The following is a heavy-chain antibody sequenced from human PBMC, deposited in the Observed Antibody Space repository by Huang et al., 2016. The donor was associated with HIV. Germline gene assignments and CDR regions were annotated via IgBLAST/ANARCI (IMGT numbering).Heavy chain of an antibody. D-gene: IGHD2-2*02. V-gene: IGHV1-2*06. CDR3: AIGQYTSTPNAFDL. J-gene: IGHJ3*01. CDR1: GYKFTGYY. CDR2: VNPKTVVT. Sequence: QVHLVQSGADMKKPGASVTVSCKASGYKFTGYYIHWVRQAPGQGLEWMGRVNPKTVVTYYAQKVQGRVTMTTDASVTTGYMELRSLTSDDTAIYYCAIGQYTSTPNAFDLWGQGTLVTVSS.